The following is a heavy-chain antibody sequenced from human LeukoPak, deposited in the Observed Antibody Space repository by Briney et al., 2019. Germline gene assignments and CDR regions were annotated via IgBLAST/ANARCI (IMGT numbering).Heavy chain of an antibody. D-gene: IGHD6-25*01. CDR2: IYYDGST. CDR3: ARRRYSSGYIDY. CDR1: GGSISSSSYY. J-gene: IGHJ4*02. Sequence: SETLSLTCTVSGGSISSSSYYWGWIRQPPGKGPEWIGSIYYDGSTYYNPSLKSRVTISVDTSKNQFSLKLSSVTAADTAVYYCARRRYSSGYIDYWGQGTLVTVSS. V-gene: IGHV4-39*01.